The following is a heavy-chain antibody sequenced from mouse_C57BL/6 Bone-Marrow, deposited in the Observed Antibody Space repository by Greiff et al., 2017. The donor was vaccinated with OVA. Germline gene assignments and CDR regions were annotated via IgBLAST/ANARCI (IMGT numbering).Heavy chain of an antibody. CDR2: INPSSGYT. CDR3: ARSRWLLRFLDY. D-gene: IGHD2-3*01. Sequence: VVESGAELAKPGASVKLSCKASGYTFTSYWMPWVKQRPGQGLEWIGYINPSSGYTKYNQKFKDKATLTADKSSSTAYMQLSSLTYEDSAVYYCARSRWLLRFLDYWGQGTTLTVSS. CDR1: GYTFTSYW. V-gene: IGHV1-7*01. J-gene: IGHJ2*01.